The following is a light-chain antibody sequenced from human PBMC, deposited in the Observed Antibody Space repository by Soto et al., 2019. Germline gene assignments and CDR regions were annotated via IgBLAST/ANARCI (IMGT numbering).Light chain of an antibody. J-gene: IGLJ2*01. V-gene: IGLV4-69*01. CDR1: SGHSSYA. Sequence: QSVLTQSPSASASLGASVKLACTLSSGHSSYAIAWHQQQPEKGPRYLMNLNNDGSHTKGDGIPDRFSGSSSGAERYLTISSLQSEDEADYYCQTWGTDIHVVFGGGTKLTVL. CDR2: LNNDGSH. CDR3: QTWGTDIHVV.